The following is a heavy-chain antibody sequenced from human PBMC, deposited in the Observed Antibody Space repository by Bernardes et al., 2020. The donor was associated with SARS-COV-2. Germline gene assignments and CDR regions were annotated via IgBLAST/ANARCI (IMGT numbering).Heavy chain of an antibody. V-gene: IGHV3-15*05. CDR2: LKRKADGGTA. D-gene: IGHD3-3*02. CDR1: GFTVADTT. J-gene: IGHJ4*01. Sequence: GGSLRLFCAGSGFTVADTTMIWVRQGPGKGLEWVGRLKRKADGGTADYAAPVEGRFTISRDESRNTFSLEMNSLTIEDTATYYCAALDRWGQGTLVTVSS. CDR3: AALDR.